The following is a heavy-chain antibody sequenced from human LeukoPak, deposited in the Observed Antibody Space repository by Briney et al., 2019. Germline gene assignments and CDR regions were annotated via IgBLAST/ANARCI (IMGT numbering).Heavy chain of an antibody. D-gene: IGHD6-13*01. CDR1: GGSISSGSYY. V-gene: IGHV4-61*02. CDR3: AREKGKSCSWSLLKLCHP. Sequence: SQTLSLTCTVSGGSISSGSYYWSWIRPPAGKGLEWIGCIYTSGSTKYNPSLKSRVTISVDTSKNQFSLKLSSVTAADTAVYCSAREKGKSCSWSLLKLCHPGGRGTRVTVSS. CDR2: IYTSGST. J-gene: IGHJ4*02.